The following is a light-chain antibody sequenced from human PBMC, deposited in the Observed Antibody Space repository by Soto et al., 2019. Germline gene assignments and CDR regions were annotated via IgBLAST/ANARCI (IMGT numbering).Light chain of an antibody. CDR1: NSDVGDYNY. Sequence: QSALTQPASVSGSPGQSITISCTGTNSDVGDYNYVSWYQQHPGKAPKLIIYEVTNRPSGASNRFSGSKSANTASLIISGRQAEDEADYYCSSYTSANTVLFGGGTKLTVL. V-gene: IGLV2-14*01. J-gene: IGLJ2*01. CDR2: EVT. CDR3: SSYTSANTVL.